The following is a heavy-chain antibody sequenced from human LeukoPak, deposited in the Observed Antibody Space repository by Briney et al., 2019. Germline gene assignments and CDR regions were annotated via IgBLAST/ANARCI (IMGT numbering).Heavy chain of an antibody. D-gene: IGHD3-9*01. CDR2: ISSSSSTI. J-gene: IGHJ6*03. V-gene: IGHV3-48*01. CDR1: GFTFDIYS. CDR3: ARARYASPGLYYMDV. Sequence: GGSLRLSCAASGFTFDIYSMNWIRQAPGKGLEWISYISSSSSTIYYADSVKGRFTISRDNSKNTLYLQMNSLRAEDTAVYYCARARYASPGLYYMDVWGKGTTVTVSS.